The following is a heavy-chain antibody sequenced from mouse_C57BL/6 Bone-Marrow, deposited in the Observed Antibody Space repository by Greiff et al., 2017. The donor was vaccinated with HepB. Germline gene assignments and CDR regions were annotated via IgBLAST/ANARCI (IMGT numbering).Heavy chain of an antibody. V-gene: IGHV5-15*01. D-gene: IGHD1-1*01. J-gene: IGHJ4*01. CDR3: ARRGTTVVDYAMDY. CDR2: ISNLAYSI. Sequence: EVQLVESGGGLVQPGGSLKLSCAASGFTFSDYGMAWVRQAPRKGPEWVAFISNLAYSIYYADTVTGRFTLSRENAKNTLYLEMSSRRSEDTALDDCARRGTTVVDYAMDYWGQGTSVTVSS. CDR1: GFTFSDYG.